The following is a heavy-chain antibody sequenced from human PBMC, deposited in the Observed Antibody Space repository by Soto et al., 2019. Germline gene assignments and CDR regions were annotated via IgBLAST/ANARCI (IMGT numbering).Heavy chain of an antibody. Sequence: QVQLQESGPGLVKPSETLSLTCSVSGDSISRKYWSWLRQPAGGGLEWIGRIYTTGATNYKSSLKRRFSMSVETSKSQFPLRLTSVTAADTAVYFCAMTVIAPSPYLDHWGQGLLVTVSS. CDR1: GDSISRKY. CDR2: IYTTGAT. D-gene: IGHD4-17*01. V-gene: IGHV4-4*07. J-gene: IGHJ4*02. CDR3: AMTVIAPSPYLDH.